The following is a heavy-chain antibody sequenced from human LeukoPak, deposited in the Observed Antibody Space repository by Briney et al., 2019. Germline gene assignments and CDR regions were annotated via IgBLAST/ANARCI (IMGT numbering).Heavy chain of an antibody. J-gene: IGHJ4*02. CDR3: AKDHYWSIDY. V-gene: IGHV3-74*01. D-gene: IGHD3-3*01. Sequence: GGPLRLSCAASGFDFSSNWMHRVRHAPGQGLVWVSRIKGDGISTNYADSVKGRFTISRDIAKNTLYLQMNSLRAEDTGVYYCAKDHYWSIDYWGRGTLVTVSS. CDR1: GFDFSSNW. CDR2: IKGDGIST.